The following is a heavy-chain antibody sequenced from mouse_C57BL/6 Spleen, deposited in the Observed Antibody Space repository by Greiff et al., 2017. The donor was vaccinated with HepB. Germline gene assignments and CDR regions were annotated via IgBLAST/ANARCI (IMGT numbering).Heavy chain of an antibody. CDR2: IDPNSGGT. D-gene: IGHD4-1*01. J-gene: IGHJ2*01. CDR1: GYTFTSYW. Sequence: VQLQQSGAELVKPGASVKLSCKASGYTFTSYWMHWVKQRPGRGLEWIGRIDPNSGGTKYNEKFKSKVTLTVDKPSSTAYMQLSSLTSEDSAVFYCARENWDEYYFDYWGQGTTLTVSS. V-gene: IGHV1-72*01. CDR3: ARENWDEYYFDY.